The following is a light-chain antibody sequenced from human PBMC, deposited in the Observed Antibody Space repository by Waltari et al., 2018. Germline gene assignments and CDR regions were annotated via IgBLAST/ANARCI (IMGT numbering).Light chain of an antibody. CDR2: DAS. V-gene: IGKV1-33*01. J-gene: IGKJ4*01. Sequence: DIHMTQSPSSLSAPVGDRVTITCQASQDIKQSLNWFHQKPGTAPEVLIFDASNSQTGAPSRFSGSGSGTDFTFTISSLQPGDMGTYYCQQYHSVPLTSGGGTTVEIK. CDR3: QQYHSVPLT. CDR1: QDIKQS.